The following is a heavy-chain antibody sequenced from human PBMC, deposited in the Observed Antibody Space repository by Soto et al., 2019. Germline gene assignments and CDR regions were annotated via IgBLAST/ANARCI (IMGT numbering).Heavy chain of an antibody. Sequence: PSETLSLTCTVSGGSISSSSYYWGWIRQPPGKGLEWIGSIYYSGSTYYNPSPKSRVTISLDTSKNQFSLKLSSISAADTAVYYCAKGKVLITMGAYYFDYWGQGILVTVS. V-gene: IGHV4-39*07. CDR1: GGSISSSSYY. D-gene: IGHD3-22*01. J-gene: IGHJ4*02. CDR2: IYYSGST. CDR3: AKGKVLITMGAYYFDY.